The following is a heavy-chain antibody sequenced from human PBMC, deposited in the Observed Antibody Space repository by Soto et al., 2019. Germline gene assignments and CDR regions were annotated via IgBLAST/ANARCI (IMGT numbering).Heavy chain of an antibody. Sequence: QVQLVESGGGLVKPGGSLRLSCAASGFTFGDYYMSWIRQAPGKGLEWVSYISSSGSSTYYVDSVKGRFTISRDNAKNSRYLQMDSLGAEETAVYYCARAAAARPAAGYWGQGTLVTVSS. CDR2: ISSSGSST. D-gene: IGHD6-6*01. J-gene: IGHJ4*02. CDR1: GFTFGDYY. V-gene: IGHV3-11*01. CDR3: ARAAAARPAAGY.